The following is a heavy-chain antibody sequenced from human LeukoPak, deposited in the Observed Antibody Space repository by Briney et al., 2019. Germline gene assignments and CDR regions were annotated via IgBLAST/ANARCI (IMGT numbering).Heavy chain of an antibody. D-gene: IGHD3-22*01. CDR2: INPSGGST. J-gene: IGHJ4*02. CDR3: ARDLYHRYYDNSGYAFDY. V-gene: IGHV1-46*01. CDR1: GYIFTSYH. Sequence: ASVKVSCKASGYIFTSYHIHWVRQAPGQGLEWMGIINPSGGSTNYAQKFQGRVTMTRDMSTSTVYMELSSLRSEDTAVYYCARDLYHRYYDNSGYAFDYWGQGTLVTVSS.